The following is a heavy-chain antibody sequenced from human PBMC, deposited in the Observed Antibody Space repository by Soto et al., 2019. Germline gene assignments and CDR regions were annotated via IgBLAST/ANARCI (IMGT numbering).Heavy chain of an antibody. J-gene: IGHJ6*02. CDR2: IIPIFGTA. D-gene: IGHD6-6*01. CDR3: ARGKNEEYSRFPNLDGMDV. Sequence: GASVKVSCKASGGTFSSYAISWVRQAPGQGLEWMGGIIPIFGTANYAQKFQGRVTITADESTSTAYMELSSLRSEDTAVYYCARGKNEEYSRFPNLDGMDVWGQGTTATVSS. V-gene: IGHV1-69*13. CDR1: GGTFSSYA.